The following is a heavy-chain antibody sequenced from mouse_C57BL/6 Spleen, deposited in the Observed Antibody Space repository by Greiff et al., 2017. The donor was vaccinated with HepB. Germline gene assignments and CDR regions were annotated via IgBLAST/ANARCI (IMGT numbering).Heavy chain of an antibody. D-gene: IGHD1-1*01. CDR2: IRSKSSNYAT. J-gene: IGHJ1*03. CDR3: VRAGDYGSSYWYFDV. V-gene: IGHV10-3*01. CDR1: GFTFNTYA. Sequence: EVKLVESGGGLVQPKGSLKLSCAASGFTFNTYAMHWVRQAPGKGLEWVARIRSKSSNYATYYADSVKDRFTISRDDSQSMLYLQMNNLKTEDTAMYYCVRAGDYGSSYWYFDVWGTGTTVTVSS.